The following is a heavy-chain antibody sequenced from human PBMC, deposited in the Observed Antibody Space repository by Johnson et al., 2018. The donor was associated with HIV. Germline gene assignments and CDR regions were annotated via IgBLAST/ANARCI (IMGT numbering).Heavy chain of an antibody. D-gene: IGHD6-19*01. CDR1: GFTVSSNY. J-gene: IGHJ3*02. Sequence: VQLVESGGGLVQPGGSLRLSCAASGFTVSSNYMSWVRQAPGKGLAWVSVIYSGGSTYSADSVKRRFTISRDNSTNTLYLPMNSLRAEDTAVYYCARYSSGWYGAFDIWGQGTMVTISS. CDR2: IYSGGST. CDR3: ARYSSGWYGAFDI. V-gene: IGHV3-66*01.